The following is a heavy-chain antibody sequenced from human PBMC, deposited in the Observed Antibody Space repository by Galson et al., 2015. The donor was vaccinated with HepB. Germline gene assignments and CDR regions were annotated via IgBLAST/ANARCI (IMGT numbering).Heavy chain of an antibody. CDR1: GYTFTTYG. D-gene: IGHD2-21*01. CDR2: NSTYNGYT. V-gene: IGHV1-18*01. CDR3: ARDHGEDAFDI. J-gene: IGHJ3*02. Sequence: SVKVSCKASGYTFTTYGISWVRQAPGQGLEWMGWNSTYNGYTKYAQTFQGRVTMTTDTSTSTAYMEMRSLRSDDTAIYYCARDHGEDAFDIWGQGTMVTASS.